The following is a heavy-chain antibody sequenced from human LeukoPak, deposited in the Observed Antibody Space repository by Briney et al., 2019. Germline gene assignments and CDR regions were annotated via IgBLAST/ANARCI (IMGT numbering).Heavy chain of an antibody. J-gene: IGHJ6*03. Sequence: SETLSLTCTVSGYSISSGYYWGWIRQPPGKGLEWIGSIYHSGSTYYNPSLKSRVTISVDTSKSQFSLKLSSVTAADTAVYYCASGALRSYYYYYYMDVWGKGTTVTISS. CDR3: ASGALRSYYYYYYMDV. V-gene: IGHV4-38-2*02. CDR2: IYHSGST. CDR1: GYSISSGYY. D-gene: IGHD3-16*01.